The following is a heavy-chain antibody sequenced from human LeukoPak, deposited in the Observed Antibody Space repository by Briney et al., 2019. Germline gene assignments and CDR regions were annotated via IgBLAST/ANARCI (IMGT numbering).Heavy chain of an antibody. CDR2: ISHTGDIT. CDR1: GGSFSNYY. J-gene: IGHJ4*02. CDR3: ARVPDITARPCDS. Sequence: SETLSLTCAVYGGSFSNYYWTWVRQTPGKGLEWIGEISHTGDITNYKPSLKSRVTISVDSSKKQFSLKLTSVTAADTGIYHCARVPDITARPCDSWGPGTRVTVS. V-gene: IGHV4-34*01. D-gene: IGHD1-1*01.